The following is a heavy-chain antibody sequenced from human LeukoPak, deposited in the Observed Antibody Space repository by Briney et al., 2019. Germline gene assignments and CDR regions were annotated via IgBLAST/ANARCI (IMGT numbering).Heavy chain of an antibody. CDR3: SSYYYYDSSSPNGLVWY. V-gene: IGHV3-73*01. J-gene: IGHJ4*02. CDR1: GFTVGDHS. Sequence: GGSLRLSCAASGFTVGDHSMNWVRQASGKGLEWVGRIRNKAHNYATVYTTSVKGRFSISRDDSKNTAFLQMNSLKTEDTAVYYCSSYYYYDSSSPNGLVWYWGQGTLVTVSS. D-gene: IGHD3-22*01. CDR2: IRNKAHNYAT.